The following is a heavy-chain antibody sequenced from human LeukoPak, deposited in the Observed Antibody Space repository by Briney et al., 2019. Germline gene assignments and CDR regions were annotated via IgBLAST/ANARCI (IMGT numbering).Heavy chain of an antibody. J-gene: IGHJ6*02. Sequence: GASVKVSCKASGGTFSSYAISWVRQAPGQGLEWMGRIIPILGIANYAQKFQGSVTITADKSTSTAYMELSSLRSEDTAVYYCARDFSWTGDYYYYGMDVWGQGTTVTVSS. CDR2: IIPILGIA. V-gene: IGHV1-69*04. D-gene: IGHD3/OR15-3a*01. CDR1: GGTFSSYA. CDR3: ARDFSWTGDYYYYGMDV.